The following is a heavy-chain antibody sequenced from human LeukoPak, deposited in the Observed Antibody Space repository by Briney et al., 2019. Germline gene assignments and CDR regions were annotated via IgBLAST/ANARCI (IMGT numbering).Heavy chain of an antibody. CDR1: GGSISSYS. D-gene: IGHD6-13*01. Sequence: SETLSLTCTVSGGSISSYSWSWIRQPPGKGLEWIGYIYYSGSTNYNPSLKSRVTISVDTSKNQFSLKLSSVTAADTAVYYCARAIAAAGWYFDLWGRGTLVTVSS. CDR2: IYYSGST. J-gene: IGHJ2*01. CDR3: ARAIAAAGWYFDL. V-gene: IGHV4-59*01.